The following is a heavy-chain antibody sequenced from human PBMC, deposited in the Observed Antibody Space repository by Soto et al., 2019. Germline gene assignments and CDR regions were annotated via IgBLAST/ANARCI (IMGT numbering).Heavy chain of an antibody. Sequence: QVLLVQSGAEMKQPGSSVSVSCKASGDSFTNYAFTWVRQAPGQGPEGRGGIILALGTPHYSQDFQGRLTITADESSSTVYMELGSLRLDDTAVYYCGRYCTNTKCRGGYYLDLWGQGTLLTVSS. CDR1: GDSFTNYA. J-gene: IGHJ5*02. CDR3: GRYCTNTKCRGGYYLDL. V-gene: IGHV1-69*01. D-gene: IGHD2-8*01. CDR2: IILALGTP.